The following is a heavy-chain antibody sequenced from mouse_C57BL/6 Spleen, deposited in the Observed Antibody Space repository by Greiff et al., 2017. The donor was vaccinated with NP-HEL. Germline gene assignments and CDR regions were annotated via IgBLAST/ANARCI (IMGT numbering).Heavy chain of an antibody. CDR3: ARKGIWAAFAY. V-gene: IGHV1-42*01. CDR1: GYSFTGYY. J-gene: IGHJ3*01. D-gene: IGHD4-1*01. Sequence: LKESGPELVKPGASVKISCKASGYSFTGYYMNWVKQSPEKSLEWIGEINPSTGGTTYNQKFKAKATLTVDKSSSTAYMQLKSLTSEDSAVYCCARKGIWAAFAYWGQGTLVTVSA. CDR2: INPSTGGT.